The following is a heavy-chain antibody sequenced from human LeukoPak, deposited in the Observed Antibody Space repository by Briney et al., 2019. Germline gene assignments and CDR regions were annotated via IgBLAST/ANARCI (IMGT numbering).Heavy chain of an antibody. D-gene: IGHD1-1*01. CDR3: ARDRRNWNYFDY. CDR1: GYTFTAYY. CDR2: INPNSGGT. J-gene: IGHJ4*02. Sequence: ASVKVSCKASGYTFTAYYMHWVRQVPGQGLEWMGWINPNSGGTNYAQKFQGRVTMTRDTSISTAYMEVSRLRSDDTAVYYCARDRRNWNYFDYWGQGTLVTVSS. V-gene: IGHV1-2*02.